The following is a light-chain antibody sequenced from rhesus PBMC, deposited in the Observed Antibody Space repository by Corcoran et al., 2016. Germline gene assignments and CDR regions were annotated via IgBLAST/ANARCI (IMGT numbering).Light chain of an antibody. J-gene: IGKJ4*01. V-gene: IGKV1-25*01. CDR2: AAS. CDR1: QGISSY. CDR3: QQHNSYPRT. Sequence: DIQMTQSPSSLSASVGDRVTITCRASQGISSYLAWYQKKPGKAPKLLLYAASTLQSGVPSRFSGSGSGTDFTLTISSLQPEDFATYYCQQHNSYPRTFGGGTKVELK.